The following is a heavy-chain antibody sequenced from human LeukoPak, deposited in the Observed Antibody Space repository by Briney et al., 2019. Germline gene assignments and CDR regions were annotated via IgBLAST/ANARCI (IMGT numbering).Heavy chain of an antibody. CDR3: ARGGYSSGWYVSWFDP. V-gene: IGHV4-39*07. CDR2: IYYSGST. CDR1: GGSISSSSYY. D-gene: IGHD6-19*01. Sequence: PSETLSLTCTVSGGSISSSSYYWGWIRQPPGKGLEWIGSIYYSGSTYYNPSLKSRVTISVDTSKNQFSLKLSSVTAADTAVYYCARGGYSSGWYVSWFDPWGQGTLVTVSS. J-gene: IGHJ5*02.